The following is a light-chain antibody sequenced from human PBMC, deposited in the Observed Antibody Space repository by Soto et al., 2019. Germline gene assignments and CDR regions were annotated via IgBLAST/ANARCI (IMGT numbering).Light chain of an antibody. CDR2: AAS. CDR3: QQSYSSPQMYT. CDR1: QTISSS. V-gene: IGKV1-39*01. Sequence: DIQMTQSPSSLSASVGDRVTITCRASQTISSSLNWYQQKPGQAPDLLIYAASNLQSGVPSRFSGSGSGSDFTLTISSLQPEYFATYYCQQSYSSPQMYTFGQGTRLEIK. J-gene: IGKJ2*01.